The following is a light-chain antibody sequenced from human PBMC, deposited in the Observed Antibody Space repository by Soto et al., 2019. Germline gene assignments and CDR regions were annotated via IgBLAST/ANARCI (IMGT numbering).Light chain of an antibody. CDR3: QQSYYSMYT. CDR2: AAS. Sequence: DIQLTQSPSSLSASVGDRVTITCRASQNIGSNLNWYQQRPGQAPNLLIYAASTLQSGVPSRFSGSGSGTDFTLTISSLQPEDFATYYCQQSYYSMYTFGQGTKLEI. CDR1: QNIGSN. V-gene: IGKV1-39*01. J-gene: IGKJ2*01.